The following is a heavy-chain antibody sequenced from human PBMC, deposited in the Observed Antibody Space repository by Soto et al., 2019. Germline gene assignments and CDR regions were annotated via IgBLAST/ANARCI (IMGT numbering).Heavy chain of an antibody. Sequence: SETLSLTCTVSSGSIRSYYWSWIRQPPGKGLEWIGYIYYSGGTNFNPSLKSRVTISADTSKNQFSLRMNSMIAADTAVYYCARADPDASVGYWGQGTLVTVSS. J-gene: IGHJ4*02. D-gene: IGHD2-15*01. CDR2: IYYSGGT. V-gene: IGHV4-59*01. CDR3: ARADPDASVGY. CDR1: SGSIRSYY.